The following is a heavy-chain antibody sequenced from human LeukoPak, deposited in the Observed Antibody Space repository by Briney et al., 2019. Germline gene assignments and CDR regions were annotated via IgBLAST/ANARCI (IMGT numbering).Heavy chain of an antibody. CDR1: GYTFTSYY. J-gene: IGHJ4*02. V-gene: IGHV1-46*01. Sequence: ASVKVSCKASGYTFTSYYMHWVRQATGQGLEWMGIINPSGGSTSYAQKFQGRVTMTRDTSTSTVYMELSSLRSEDTAVYYCARGHYYDSSGYYPDYYTFDYWGQGTLVTVSS. CDR3: ARGHYYDSSGYYPDYYTFDY. D-gene: IGHD3-22*01. CDR2: INPSGGST.